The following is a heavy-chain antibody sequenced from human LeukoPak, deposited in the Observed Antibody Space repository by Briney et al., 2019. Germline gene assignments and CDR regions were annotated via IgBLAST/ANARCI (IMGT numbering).Heavy chain of an antibody. CDR2: IIPFLDTT. CDR1: GGTFSSYA. D-gene: IGHD3-10*01. CDR3: ARASELGEWFGDLLYI. J-gene: IGHJ6*02. Sequence: GSSVKVSCKASGGTFSSYAISWVRQAPGQGLEWLGRIIPFLDTTNYAHKFQGRVKITADKSTSTAYLELRSLRSEDTAIYYCARASELGEWFGDLLYIWGQGTTVTVSS. V-gene: IGHV1-69*04.